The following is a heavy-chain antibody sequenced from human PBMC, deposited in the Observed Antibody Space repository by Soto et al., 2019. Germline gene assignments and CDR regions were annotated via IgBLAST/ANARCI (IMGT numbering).Heavy chain of an antibody. D-gene: IGHD3-22*01. CDR2: IIPIFGTA. V-gene: IGHV1-69*13. Sequence: ASVKVSCKASGGTFSSYAISWVRQAPGQGLELMGGIIPIFGTANYAQKFQGRVTITADESTSTAYMELSSLRSEDTAVYYCARGGYYDSSGYYPSWGQGTLVTVSS. CDR3: ARGGYYDSSGYYPS. J-gene: IGHJ5*02. CDR1: GGTFSSYA.